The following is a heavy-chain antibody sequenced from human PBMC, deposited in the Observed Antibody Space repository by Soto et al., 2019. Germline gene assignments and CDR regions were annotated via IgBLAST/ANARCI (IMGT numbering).Heavy chain of an antibody. V-gene: IGHV3-11*01. CDR3: ARDHGTGGYSYGYVDYYYGMDV. Sequence: GSLRLSCAASGFTFSDYYMSWIRQAPGKGLEWVSYISSSGSTIYYADSVKGRFTISRDNAKNSLYLQMNSLRAEDTAVYYCARDHGTGGYSYGYVDYYYGMDVWGQGTTVTVSS. CDR1: GFTFSDYY. D-gene: IGHD5-18*01. J-gene: IGHJ6*02. CDR2: ISSSGSTI.